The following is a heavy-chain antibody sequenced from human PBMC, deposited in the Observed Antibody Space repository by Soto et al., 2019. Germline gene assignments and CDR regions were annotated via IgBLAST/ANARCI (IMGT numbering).Heavy chain of an antibody. CDR1: GYTFINYD. D-gene: IGHD3-16*01. CDR2: MNPGSGKT. J-gene: IGHJ5*02. V-gene: IGHV1-8*02. CDR3: ARMASFGTLNWFDP. Sequence: PVRVSCKASGYTFINYDISWVRQATGQGLEWMGWMNPGSGKTGYANKFQGRVTMTRDASTSTAHLELSSLTSEDTAVYYCARMASFGTLNWFDPWGQGTLVTVSS.